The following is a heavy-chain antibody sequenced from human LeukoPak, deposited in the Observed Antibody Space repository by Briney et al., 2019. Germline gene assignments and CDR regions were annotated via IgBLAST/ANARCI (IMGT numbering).Heavy chain of an antibody. CDR1: GGSISSSSYY. J-gene: IGHJ4*02. V-gene: IGHV4-39*07. CDR2: IYYSGSI. Sequence: SETLSLTCTVSGGSISSSSYYWGWIRQPPGKGLEWIGSIYYSGSIYYNPSLKSRVTISVDTSKNQFSLQLNSVTPEDTAVYYCARALRGAYDYWGQGTLVTVSS. CDR3: ARALRGAYDY. D-gene: IGHD3-10*01.